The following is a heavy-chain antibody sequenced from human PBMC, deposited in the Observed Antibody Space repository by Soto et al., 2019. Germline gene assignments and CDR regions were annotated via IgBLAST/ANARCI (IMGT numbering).Heavy chain of an antibody. CDR1: GDSVSSNSAA. CDR3: AMLAPGGSGGGGDS. CDR2: TYYRSKWYN. J-gene: IGHJ4*02. D-gene: IGHD6-19*01. V-gene: IGHV6-1*01. Sequence: QVQLQQSGPGLVKPSQTLSLTCAISGDSVSSNSAAWNWIRQSPSRGLEWLGRTYYRSKWYNDSAASVKSRITIIPDTSKNHSSLQLRSVTPEDTALYYCAMLAPGGSGGGGDSWGQGTLVTVSS.